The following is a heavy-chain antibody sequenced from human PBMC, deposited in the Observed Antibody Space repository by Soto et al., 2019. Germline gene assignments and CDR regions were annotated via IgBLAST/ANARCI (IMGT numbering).Heavy chain of an antibody. J-gene: IGHJ6*03. D-gene: IGHD3-3*01. Sequence: GGSLRLSCAASGFTFSSYAMSWVRQAPGKGLEWVSAISGSGGSTYYADSVKGRFTISRDNSKNTLDLQMNSLRAEDTAVYYCAKSQSDYDFWSGYSDYYYYYMDVWGKGTTVTVSS. V-gene: IGHV3-23*01. CDR3: AKSQSDYDFWSGYSDYYYYYMDV. CDR1: GFTFSSYA. CDR2: ISGSGGST.